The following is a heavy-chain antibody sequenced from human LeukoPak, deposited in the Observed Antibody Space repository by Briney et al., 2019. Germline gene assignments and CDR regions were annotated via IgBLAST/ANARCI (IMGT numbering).Heavy chain of an antibody. Sequence: TGGSLRLSCSASGFTFSGYSMNWVRQAPGKGLEWVSYITISSSTIYYADSVKGRFTSSRDNAKNSLFLQMNSLRAEDTAVYSCVRVGRIQYFDYWGQGTPVTVSS. CDR1: GFTFSGYS. J-gene: IGHJ4*02. CDR2: ITISSSTI. V-gene: IGHV3-48*04. D-gene: IGHD5-18*01. CDR3: VRVGRIQYFDY.